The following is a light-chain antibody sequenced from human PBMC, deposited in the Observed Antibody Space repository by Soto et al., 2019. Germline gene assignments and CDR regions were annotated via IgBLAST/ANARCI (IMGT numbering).Light chain of an antibody. CDR3: QQCGTSPMYT. CDR1: QSVGNNC. Sequence: EIVLTQSPGTLSLSPGERATLSCRASQSVGNNCLAWYQQKPGQAPRLLIYSASSRITGVPDRFSGSGSGTDFTLTIGRLEPEDFAVYYCQQCGTSPMYTFGQGTKLES. CDR2: SAS. V-gene: IGKV3-20*01. J-gene: IGKJ2*01.